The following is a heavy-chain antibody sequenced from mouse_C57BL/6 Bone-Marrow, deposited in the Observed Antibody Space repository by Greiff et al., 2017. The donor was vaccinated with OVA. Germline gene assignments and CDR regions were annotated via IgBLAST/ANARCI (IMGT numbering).Heavy chain of an antibody. CDR3: TRTGSTYYFDY. V-gene: IGHV1-15*01. Sequence: VQVVESGAELVRPGASVTLSCKASGYTFTDYEMHWVKQTPVHGLEWIGAIDPETGGTAYNQKFKGKAILTADKSSSTAYMELRSLTSEDSAVYYCTRTGSTYYFDYWGQGTTLTVSS. CDR1: GYTFTDYE. CDR2: IDPETGGT. J-gene: IGHJ2*01. D-gene: IGHD1-1*01.